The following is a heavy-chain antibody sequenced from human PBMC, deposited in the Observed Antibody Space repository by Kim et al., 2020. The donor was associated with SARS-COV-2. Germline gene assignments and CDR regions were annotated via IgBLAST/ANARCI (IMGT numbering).Heavy chain of an antibody. CDR3: ARGRVDNTIFGVVIIPFDY. D-gene: IGHD3-3*01. J-gene: IGHJ4*02. Sequence: ASVKVSCKASGYTFTSYGISWVRQAPGQGLEWMGWISAYNGNTNYAQKLQGRVTMTTDTSTSTAYMELRSLRSDDTAVYYCARGRVDNTIFGVVIIPFDYWGQGTLVTVSS. V-gene: IGHV1-18*04. CDR2: ISAYNGNT. CDR1: GYTFTSYG.